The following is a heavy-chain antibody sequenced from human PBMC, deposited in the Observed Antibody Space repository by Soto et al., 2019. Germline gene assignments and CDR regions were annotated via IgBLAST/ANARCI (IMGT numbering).Heavy chain of an antibody. CDR3: ARDRYGSGSPPCDY. CDR2: IYYSGST. J-gene: IGHJ4*02. CDR1: GGSISSGGYY. Sequence: QVQLQESGPGLVKPSQTLSLTCTVSGGSISSGGYYWSWIRQHPGKGLEWIGYIYYSGSTYYNPSLKSRVTISIDTSKNQFSLKLSSVTAADTAVYYCARDRYGSGSPPCDYWGQGTLVTVSS. D-gene: IGHD3-10*01. V-gene: IGHV4-31*03.